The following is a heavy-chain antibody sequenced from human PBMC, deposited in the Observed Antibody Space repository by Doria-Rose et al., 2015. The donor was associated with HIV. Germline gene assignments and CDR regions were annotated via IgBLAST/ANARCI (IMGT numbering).Heavy chain of an antibody. CDR1: GFIFSTYT. J-gene: IGHJ5*02. V-gene: IGHV3-21*01. Sequence: EVQLLESGGRLVKPGGSLRLSCDASGFIFSTYTMNWVRQAPGKGLEWVSSISGNRSYIYYADSLRGRFTISRDNAKNSLYLQMNSLRAEDTAVYYCARDLKVATIMGAFDHWGLGTLVTVSS. CDR2: ISGNRSYI. CDR3: ARDLKVATIMGAFDH. D-gene: IGHD5-12*01.